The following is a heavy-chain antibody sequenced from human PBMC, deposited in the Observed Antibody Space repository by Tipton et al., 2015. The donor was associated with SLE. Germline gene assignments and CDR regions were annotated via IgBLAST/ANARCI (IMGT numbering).Heavy chain of an antibody. Sequence: SLRLSCAASGFTFSSYAMSWVRQAPGKGLEWVSAISGSGGSTYYADSVKGRFTISRDNRKNSLYLQMNSLRAEDTALYYCAKDEGMASGYYYGMDVWGQGTTVTVSS. J-gene: IGHJ6*02. CDR1: GFTFSSYA. V-gene: IGHV3-23*01. CDR2: ISGSGGST. D-gene: IGHD6-13*01. CDR3: AKDEGMASGYYYGMDV.